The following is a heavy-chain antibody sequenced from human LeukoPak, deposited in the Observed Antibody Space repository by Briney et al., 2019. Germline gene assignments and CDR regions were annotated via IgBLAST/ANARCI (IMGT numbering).Heavy chain of an antibody. CDR3: AREWGLESSGYYYAY. V-gene: IGHV1-69*13. CDR1: GGTFSSYA. D-gene: IGHD3-22*01. CDR2: ITPIFGTA. J-gene: IGHJ4*02. Sequence: SVKVSYKASGGTFSSYAISWVRQAPGQGFEWMGGITPIFGTANFAQKFQGRVSITADESTSTAFMELSSLRSEDTAVYYCAREWGLESSGYYYAYWGQGTLVTVSS.